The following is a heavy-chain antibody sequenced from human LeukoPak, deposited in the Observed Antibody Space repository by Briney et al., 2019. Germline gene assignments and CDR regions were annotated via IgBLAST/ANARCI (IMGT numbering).Heavy chain of an antibody. CDR1: GFTFSSYA. J-gene: IGHJ4*02. CDR3: ARDGWDDSSGFDY. CDR2: ISYDGSNK. D-gene: IGHD3-22*01. V-gene: IGHV3-30*04. Sequence: GGSLRLSCAASGFTFSSYAMHWVRQAPGKGLEWVAVISYDGSNKYYADSVKGRFTISRDNSRNTLYLQMNSLRAEDTAVYYCARDGWDDSSGFDYWGQGTLVTVSS.